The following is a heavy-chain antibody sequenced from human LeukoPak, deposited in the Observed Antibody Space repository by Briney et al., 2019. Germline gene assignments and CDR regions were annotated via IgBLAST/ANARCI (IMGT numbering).Heavy chain of an antibody. D-gene: IGHD3-16*01. CDR3: ARRGIWDLQIGNWFDP. V-gene: IGHV4-39*01. Sequence: PSETLSLTCSISGDSITTNSYWRGWIRQSPRKGLEWIGSIYSSGNSYYNPSLKTRTTISPDTSKNQYSLRLTSVTAADTAIYYCARRGIWDLQIGNWFDPWGQGILVIVSS. CDR2: IYSSGNS. J-gene: IGHJ5*02. CDR1: GDSITTNSYW.